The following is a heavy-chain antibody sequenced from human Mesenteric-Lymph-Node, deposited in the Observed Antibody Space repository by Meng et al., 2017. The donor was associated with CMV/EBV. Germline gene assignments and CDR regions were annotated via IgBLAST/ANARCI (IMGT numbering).Heavy chain of an antibody. CDR2: ISYDGSNK. CDR3: ARVFVVVPAANFDY. D-gene: IGHD2-2*01. J-gene: IGHJ4*02. Sequence: GESLKISCAASGFTFSSYSMNWVRQAPGKGLEWVAVISYDGSNKYYADSVKGRFTISRDNSKNTLYLQMNSLRAEDTAVYYCARVFVVVPAANFDYWGQGTQVTVSS. V-gene: IGHV3-30*03. CDR1: GFTFSSYS.